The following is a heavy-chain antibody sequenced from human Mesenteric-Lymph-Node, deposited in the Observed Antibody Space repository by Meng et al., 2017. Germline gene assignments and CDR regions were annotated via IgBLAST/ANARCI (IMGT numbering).Heavy chain of an antibody. J-gene: IGHJ4*02. Sequence: GESLKISCAASGFTFSDYYMSWIRQAPGKGLEWVSYISSSGSTIYYADSVKGRFTISRDNAKNTLYLQMNYLGVDDTAMYFCARVDSASSEDFWGQGTLVTVSS. CDR1: GFTFSDYY. D-gene: IGHD6-6*01. V-gene: IGHV3-11*04. CDR3: ARVDSASSEDF. CDR2: ISSSGSTI.